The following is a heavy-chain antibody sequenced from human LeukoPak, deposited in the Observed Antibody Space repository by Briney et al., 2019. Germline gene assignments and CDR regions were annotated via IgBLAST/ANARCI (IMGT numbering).Heavy chain of an antibody. D-gene: IGHD1-14*01. J-gene: IGHJ3*02. CDR3: AAEVRYYRAFDI. V-gene: IGHV4-39*07. CDR2: IYYSGST. Sequence: SETLSLTCTVSGGSISSSSYYWGWIRQPPGKGLEWIGSIYYSGSTYYNPSLKSRVTISVDTSKNQFSLKLSSVTAADTAVYYCAAEVRYYRAFDIWGQGTMVTVSS. CDR1: GGSISSSSYY.